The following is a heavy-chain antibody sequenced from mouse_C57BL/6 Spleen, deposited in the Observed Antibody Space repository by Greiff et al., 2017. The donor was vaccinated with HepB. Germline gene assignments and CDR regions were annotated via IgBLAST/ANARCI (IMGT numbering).Heavy chain of an antibody. V-gene: IGHV1-64*01. D-gene: IGHD1-1*01. CDR2: IHPNSGST. Sequence: VQLQQSGAELVKPGASVKLSCKASGYTFTSYWMHWVKQRPGQGLEWIGMIHPNSGSTNYNEKFKSKATLPVDKSSSTAYMQLSSLTSEDSAVYYCARRNYGSSYDYAMDYWGQGTSVTVSS. J-gene: IGHJ4*01. CDR1: GYTFTSYW. CDR3: ARRNYGSSYDYAMDY.